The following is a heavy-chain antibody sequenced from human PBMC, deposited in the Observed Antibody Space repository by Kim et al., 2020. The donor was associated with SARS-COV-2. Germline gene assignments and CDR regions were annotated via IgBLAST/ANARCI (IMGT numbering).Heavy chain of an antibody. CDR2: ISGSGTII. J-gene: IGHJ4*02. CDR3: AKALAELSMALDH. V-gene: IGHV3-23*01. CDR1: GFTLSSYA. D-gene: IGHD1-7*01. Sequence: GGSLRLSCEGSGFTLSSYAMSWVRQAPGKGLEWLSSISGSGTIIHYADSVKGRFTLSKDNSNSTVYLQMNSLRAEDTAVYYCAKALAELSMALDHWGQGTLVTVSS.